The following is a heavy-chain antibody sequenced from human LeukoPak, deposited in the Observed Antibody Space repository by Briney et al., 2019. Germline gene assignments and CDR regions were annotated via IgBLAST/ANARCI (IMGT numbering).Heavy chain of an antibody. J-gene: IGHJ5*02. Sequence: SETLSLTCAVSGYSISSGHYWGWIRQPPGKGLEWIGSIYHSGSTYYNPSLKSRVTISVDTSKSQFSLKLSSVTAADTAVYYCARQSSYYDSSGFDPWGQGTLVTVSS. CDR1: GYSISSGHY. V-gene: IGHV4-38-2*01. CDR3: ARQSSYYDSSGFDP. D-gene: IGHD3-22*01. CDR2: IYHSGST.